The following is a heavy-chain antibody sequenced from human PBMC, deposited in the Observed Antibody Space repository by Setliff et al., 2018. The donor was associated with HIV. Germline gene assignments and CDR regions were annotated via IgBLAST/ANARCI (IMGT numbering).Heavy chain of an antibody. V-gene: IGHV4-30-4*08. CDR2: IFFTGNP. Sequence: SETLSLTCTVSGDSITSTSSGTFYWSWIRQHPGKGLEWIGYIFFTGNPTYTPSLKSRVTISVDTSKNQFSLKLSSVTAADTAVYYCARGLSFYDPGGFDYWGQGTLVTVSS. D-gene: IGHD3-22*01. CDR3: ARGLSFYDPGGFDY. CDR1: GDSITSTSSGTFY. J-gene: IGHJ4*02.